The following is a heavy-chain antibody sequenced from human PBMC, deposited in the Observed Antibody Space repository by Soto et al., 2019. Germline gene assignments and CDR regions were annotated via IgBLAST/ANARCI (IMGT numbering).Heavy chain of an antibody. CDR1: GFTFSSYD. CDR2: ISYDGSNK. V-gene: IGHV3-30*18. D-gene: IGHD3-22*01. J-gene: IGHJ4*02. Sequence: GGSLRLSCAASGFTFSSYDIHWVRQAPGKGLEWVALISYDGSNKYYADSVKGRFTISRDNSKNTLYLQMNSLRAEDTAMYYCAKDAPYYYDSSGYYGPFDYWGQGTLVTVSS. CDR3: AKDAPYYYDSSGYYGPFDY.